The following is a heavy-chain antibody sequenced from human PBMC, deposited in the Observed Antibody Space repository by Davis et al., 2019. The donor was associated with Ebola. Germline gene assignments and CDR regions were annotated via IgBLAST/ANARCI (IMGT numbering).Heavy chain of an antibody. Sequence: GESLKISCAASGFTVSSNYMSWVRQAPGKGLEWVSVIYSGGGTYYADSVKGRFTISRDNAKNSLYLQMNSLRAEDTAVYYCAKSPSYNYFGYYFDYWGQGTLVTVSS. CDR1: GFTVSSNY. CDR3: AKSPSYNYFGYYFDY. CDR2: IYSGGGT. J-gene: IGHJ4*02. D-gene: IGHD5-24*01. V-gene: IGHV3-53*01.